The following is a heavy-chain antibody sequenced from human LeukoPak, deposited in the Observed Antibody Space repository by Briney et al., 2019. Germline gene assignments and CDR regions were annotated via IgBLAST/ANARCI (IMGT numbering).Heavy chain of an antibody. CDR2: ISYDGNNK. Sequence: GGSLRLSCAASGFTFNCCGMHWVRQAPGKGLEWVAVISYDGNNKYYADSVKGRFTISRDNSKNTLYLQMNSLRAEDTAVYYCAKVQCGDDCYWGDYFDFWGQGTLVTVSS. CDR3: AKVQCGDDCYWGDYFDF. J-gene: IGHJ4*02. V-gene: IGHV3-30*18. D-gene: IGHD2-21*02. CDR1: GFTFNCCG.